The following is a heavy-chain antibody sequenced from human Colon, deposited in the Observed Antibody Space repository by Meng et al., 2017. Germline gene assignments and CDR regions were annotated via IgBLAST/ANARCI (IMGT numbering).Heavy chain of an antibody. D-gene: IGHD6-6*01. J-gene: IGHJ4*02. Sequence: ESLKISCAASGFTFIEYWMSWVRQAPGKGLEWVANIKGDGSERRYADFVEGRFIIYRDNARNTLYLQMNSLRVEDAAVYYCVRDFVDYWGQGTPVTVSS. CDR1: GFTFIEYW. CDR3: VRDFVDY. CDR2: IKGDGSER. V-gene: IGHV3-7*01.